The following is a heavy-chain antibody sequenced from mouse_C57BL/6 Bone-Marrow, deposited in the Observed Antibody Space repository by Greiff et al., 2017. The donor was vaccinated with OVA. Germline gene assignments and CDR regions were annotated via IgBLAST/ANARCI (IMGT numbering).Heavy chain of an antibody. V-gene: IGHV5-12*01. CDR1: GFTFSDYY. CDR2: ISNGGGST. D-gene: IGHD2-10*02. CDR3: ASPYGNYPYYAMDY. J-gene: IGHJ4*01. Sequence: EVMLVESGGGLVQPGGSLKLSCAASGFTFSDYYMYWVRQTPEKRLEWVAYISNGGGSTYYPDTVKGRFTISRDNAKNTLYLQMNRLKSEDTAMYYCASPYGNYPYYAMDYWGQGTSVTVSS.